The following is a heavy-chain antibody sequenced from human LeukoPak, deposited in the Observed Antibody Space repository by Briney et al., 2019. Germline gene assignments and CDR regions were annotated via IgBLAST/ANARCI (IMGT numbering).Heavy chain of an antibody. CDR2: IKQDGSEK. J-gene: IGHJ4*02. V-gene: IGHV3-7*03. CDR1: GFTFTSSW. D-gene: IGHD3-10*01. Sequence: GGSLRLSCEASGFTFTSSWMHWVRQAPGKGLEWVANIKQDGSEKYYIDSVKGRFTIPRDNAKTSLFLQMNSLRVDDTAVYYCARGAPVPFGGAWGQGTLVTVSS. CDR3: ARGAPVPFGGA.